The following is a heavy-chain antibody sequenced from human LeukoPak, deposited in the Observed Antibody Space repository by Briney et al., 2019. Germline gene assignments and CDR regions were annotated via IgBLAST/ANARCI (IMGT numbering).Heavy chain of an antibody. J-gene: IGHJ4*02. CDR2: ISWNSGSI. Sequence: GGPLRLSCAASGFTFDDYAIHWVRQAPGKGLEGVSGISWNSGSIGYADSVKGRFTISRDNAKNSLYLQMNSLRAEDTAVYYCARGVRCSTTSCYRGFDYWGQGTLVTVSS. CDR3: ARGVRCSTTSCYRGFDY. D-gene: IGHD2-2*01. CDR1: GFTFDDYA. V-gene: IGHV3-9*01.